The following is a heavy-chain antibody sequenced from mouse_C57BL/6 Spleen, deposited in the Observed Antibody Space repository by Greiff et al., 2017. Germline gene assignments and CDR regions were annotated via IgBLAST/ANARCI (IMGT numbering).Heavy chain of an antibody. CDR3: ASSLYYYGSSPLFAY. D-gene: IGHD1-1*01. CDR1: GYAFTNYS. CDR2: INPGSGGT. Sequence: VQLQQSGAELVRPGTSVKVSCKASGYAFTNYSIEWVKQRPGQGLEWIGVINPGSGGTNYNEKFKGKATLTADKSSSTAYMQLSSLTSEDSAVYFCASSLYYYGSSPLFAYWGQGTLVTVSA. V-gene: IGHV1-54*01. J-gene: IGHJ3*01.